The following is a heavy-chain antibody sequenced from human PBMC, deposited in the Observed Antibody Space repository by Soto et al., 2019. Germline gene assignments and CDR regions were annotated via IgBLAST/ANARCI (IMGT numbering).Heavy chain of an antibody. V-gene: IGHV3-21*06. D-gene: IGHD2-15*01. CDR3: ARDLKELLDRYYYFHDMDV. J-gene: IGHJ6*02. Sequence: GGSLRLSCAASGFTFSGYSMNWVRQAPGKGLEWVSSISSNSTCRYYADSVKGRFTISRDNAKNSLFLQMNSLGAEDTAVYYCARDLKELLDRYYYFHDMDVWGQGTTVTVSS. CDR2: ISSNSTCR. CDR1: GFTFSGYS.